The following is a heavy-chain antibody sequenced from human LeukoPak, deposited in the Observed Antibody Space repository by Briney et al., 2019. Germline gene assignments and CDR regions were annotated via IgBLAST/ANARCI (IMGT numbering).Heavy chain of an antibody. V-gene: IGHV4-4*07. CDR2: IYSSGRT. J-gene: IGHJ4*02. CDR1: GASMSNSS. CDR3: ARAPAGCGGTCSFDY. D-gene: IGHD2-15*01. Sequence: SETLSLTCTVSGASMSNSSWSWIRQPAGKGLEWIGRIYSSGRTNYNPSLKSRVTLSIDTSNNQFSLKLTSVTAADTALYYCARAPAGCGGTCSFDYWGQGTLVTVSS.